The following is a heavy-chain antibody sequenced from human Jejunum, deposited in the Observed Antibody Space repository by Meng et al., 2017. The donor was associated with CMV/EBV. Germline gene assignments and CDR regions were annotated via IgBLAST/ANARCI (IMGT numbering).Heavy chain of an antibody. CDR1: GLTVSSNY. CDR2: LYSSGIT. D-gene: IGHD1-26*01. V-gene: IGHV3-66*01. J-gene: IGHJ4*02. Sequence: ELSRVEDGGALVQPGESLRPSCAASGLTVSSNYMSWLRQAPGKGLEWVSILYSSGITYYADSVKGRFTISRDNSKNTLYFQMNTLRAEDTAVYYCARWSGTYYDYWGQGTLVTVSS. CDR3: ARWSGTYYDY.